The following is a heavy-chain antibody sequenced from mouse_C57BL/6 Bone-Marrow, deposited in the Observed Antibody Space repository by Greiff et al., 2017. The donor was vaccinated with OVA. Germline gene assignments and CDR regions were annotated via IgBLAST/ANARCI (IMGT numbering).Heavy chain of an antibody. J-gene: IGHJ4*01. CDR3: ARLGFTTVVATPCYAMDY. CDR1: GYTFTSYW. V-gene: IGHV1-55*01. CDR2: IYPGSGST. Sequence: QVQLKQPGAELVKPGASVKMSCKASGYTFTSYWITWVKQRPGQGLEWIGDIYPGSGSTNYNEKFKSKATLTVDTSSSTAYMQLSSLTSEDSAVYYCARLGFTTVVATPCYAMDYWGQGTSVTVSS. D-gene: IGHD1-1*01.